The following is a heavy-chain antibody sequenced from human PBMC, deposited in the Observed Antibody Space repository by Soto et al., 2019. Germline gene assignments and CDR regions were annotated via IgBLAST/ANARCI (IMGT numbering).Heavy chain of an antibody. Sequence: GWSLRLSCAASGFTFSSYAMHWVRQAPGKGLEWVAVISYDGSNKYYADSVKGRFTISRDNSKNTLFLQMNSLRAEDTALYYCAKGSRGYYGSTSYYYFDSWGQGTPVTVSS. V-gene: IGHV3-30-3*01. J-gene: IGHJ4*02. CDR3: AKGSRGYYGSTSYYYFDS. D-gene: IGHD3-22*01. CDR1: GFTFSSYA. CDR2: ISYDGSNK.